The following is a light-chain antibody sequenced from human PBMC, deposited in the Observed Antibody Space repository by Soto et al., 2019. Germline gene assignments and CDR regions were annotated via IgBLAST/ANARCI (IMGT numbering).Light chain of an antibody. Sequence: DIVMTQSPLSLPVTPGEPASISCRSSESLLRDNGYNYLDWYLQKPGQSPQLLIYLGSSRASGVPDRFSGGGTDTDFTLKISRVEAEDVGVYYRMQVLQTPGTFGQGTKLEIK. CDR3: MQVLQTPGT. CDR2: LGS. CDR1: ESLLRDNGYNY. V-gene: IGKV2-28*01. J-gene: IGKJ2*01.